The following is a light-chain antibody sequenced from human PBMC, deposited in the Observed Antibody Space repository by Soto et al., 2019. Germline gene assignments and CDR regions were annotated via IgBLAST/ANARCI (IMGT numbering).Light chain of an antibody. J-gene: IGLJ1*01. CDR2: GNS. Sequence: QPVLTQPPSVSGAPGQRVTISCTGSSSNIGAGYDVHWYQQLPGTAPKLLIYGNSNRPSGVPDRFSGSKSGTSASLAITGLHAEDEADYYCQSYDSSLSGLYVFGTGTKVTVL. V-gene: IGLV1-40*01. CDR1: SSNIGAGYD. CDR3: QSYDSSLSGLYV.